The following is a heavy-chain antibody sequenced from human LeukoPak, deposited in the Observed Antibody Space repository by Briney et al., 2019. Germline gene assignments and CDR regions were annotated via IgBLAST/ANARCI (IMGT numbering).Heavy chain of an antibody. CDR2: INSDGSST. J-gene: IGHJ6*03. V-gene: IGHV3-74*01. D-gene: IGHD1-26*01. CDR3: ARIYGRYYMDV. Sequence: PGGSLRLSCAASGFIFDDYDMNWVRQAPGKGLVWVSRINSDGSSTSYADSVKGRFTISRDNAKNTLYLQMNSLRAEDTAVYYCARIYGRYYMDVWGKGTTVTVSS. CDR1: GFIFDDYD.